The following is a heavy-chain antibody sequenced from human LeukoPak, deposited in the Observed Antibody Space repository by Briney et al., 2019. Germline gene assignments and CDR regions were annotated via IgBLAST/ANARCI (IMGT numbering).Heavy chain of an antibody. CDR2: TSAYNGNT. CDR1: RYTFTSYV. CDR3: ARRIAVAGILPRYFDY. Sequence: ASVKVSCKHPRYTFTSYVICWVRQALGQGLEWMGWTSAYNGNTNYAQKLQGRVTMTTDTSTSTAYMELRSLRSADTAVYYCARRIAVAGILPRYFDYWGQGTLVTVSS. J-gene: IGHJ4*02. D-gene: IGHD6-19*01. V-gene: IGHV1-18*01.